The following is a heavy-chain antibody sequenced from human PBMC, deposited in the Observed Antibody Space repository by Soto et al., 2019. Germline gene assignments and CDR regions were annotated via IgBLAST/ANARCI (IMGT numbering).Heavy chain of an antibody. CDR1: GGSISSGDYY. V-gene: IGHV4-30-4*01. Sequence: SETLSLTCTVSGGSISSGDYYWSWIRQPPGKGLEWIGYIYYSGSTYYNPSLKSRVTISVDTSKNQFSLKLSSVTAADTAVYYCARDRCGGDCYSGSGYFQHWGQGTLVTVSS. CDR2: IYYSGST. J-gene: IGHJ1*01. D-gene: IGHD2-21*02. CDR3: ARDRCGGDCYSGSGYFQH.